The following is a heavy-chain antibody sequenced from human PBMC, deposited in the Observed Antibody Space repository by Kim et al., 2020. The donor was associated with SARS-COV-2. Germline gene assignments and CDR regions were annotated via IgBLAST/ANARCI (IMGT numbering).Heavy chain of an antibody. J-gene: IGHJ4*02. Sequence: SETLSLTCAVYGGSFSGYYWSWIRQPPGKGLEWIGEINHSGSTNYNPSLKSRVTISVDTSKNQFSLKLSSVTAADTAVYYCARKEGDSSGWYFVRWGYFDYWGQGTLVTVSS. CDR2: INHSGST. CDR3: ARKEGDSSGWYFVRWGYFDY. CDR1: GGSFSGYY. D-gene: IGHD6-19*01. V-gene: IGHV4-34*01.